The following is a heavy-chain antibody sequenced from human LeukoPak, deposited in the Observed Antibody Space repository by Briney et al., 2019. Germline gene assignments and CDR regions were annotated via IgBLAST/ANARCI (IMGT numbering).Heavy chain of an antibody. CDR1: GFTFSDYY. J-gene: IGHJ4*02. V-gene: IGHV3-11*01. D-gene: IGHD6-19*01. Sequence: GGSLRLSGAASGFTFSDYYMSWIRQAPGKGLEWVSYISSSGSTIYYADSVKGRFTISRDNAKNSLYLQMNSLRAEDTAVYYCARDLEAVAGYFDYWGQGTLVTVSS. CDR3: ARDLEAVAGYFDY. CDR2: ISSSGSTI.